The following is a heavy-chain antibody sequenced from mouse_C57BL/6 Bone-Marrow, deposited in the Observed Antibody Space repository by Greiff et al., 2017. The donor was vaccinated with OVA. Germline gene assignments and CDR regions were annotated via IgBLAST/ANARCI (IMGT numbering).Heavy chain of an antibody. D-gene: IGHD1-1*01. J-gene: IGHJ4*01. Sequence: QVKLQQSGAELARPGASVKLSCKASGYTFTSYGISWVKQRTGQGLEWIGEIYPRSGNTYYNEKFKGKATLTADKSSNTAYMELRSLTSEDSAVYFCARRITTVYYAMDYWGQGTSVTVSS. CDR1: GYTFTSYG. V-gene: IGHV1-81*01. CDR2: IYPRSGNT. CDR3: ARRITTVYYAMDY.